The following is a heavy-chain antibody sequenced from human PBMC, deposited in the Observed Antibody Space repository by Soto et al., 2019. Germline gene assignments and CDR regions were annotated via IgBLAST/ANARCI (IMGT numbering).Heavy chain of an antibody. CDR1: GFIFSSYG. D-gene: IGHD6-6*01. CDR2: ISYDGNNK. V-gene: IGHV3-30*18. J-gene: IGHJ6*02. CDR3: AKDMRPRAAYSSSSTVAYYDGMDV. Sequence: QVQLVESGGGVVQPGRSLRLSCAASGFIFSSYGIHWVRQAPGKGLEWVTVISYDGNNKYYVDSVKGRFTISRDNSKKTLPLLMNSLRDEATAVYFCAKDMRPRAAYSSSSTVAYYDGMDVWGQGTTVTVSS.